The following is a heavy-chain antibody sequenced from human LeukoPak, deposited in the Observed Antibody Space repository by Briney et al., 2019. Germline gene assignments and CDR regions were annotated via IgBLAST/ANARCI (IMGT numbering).Heavy chain of an antibody. CDR2: IIPIFGTA. V-gene: IGHV1-69*05. J-gene: IGHJ1*01. CDR3: AGRGVVVTAGIADYFQH. D-gene: IGHD2-21*02. Sequence: ASVKVSCKASGGTFSSYAISWVRQAPGQGLEWMGRIIPIFGTANYAQKFQGRVTITTDESTSTAYMELSSLRSEDTAVYYCAGRGVVVTAGIADYFQHWGQGTLVTVSS. CDR1: GGTFSSYA.